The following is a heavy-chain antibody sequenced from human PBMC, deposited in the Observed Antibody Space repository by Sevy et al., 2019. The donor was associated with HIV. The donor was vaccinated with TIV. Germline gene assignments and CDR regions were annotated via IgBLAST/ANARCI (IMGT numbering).Heavy chain of an antibody. J-gene: IGHJ4*02. V-gene: IGHV3-11*01. CDR1: GFTFSDYY. CDR3: ARSNNAGVGTFYYDTSGYYSDF. CDR2: ISGSGTSK. D-gene: IGHD3-22*01. Sequence: GGSLRLSCAASGFTFSDYYMTWIRQAPGKGLEWVSHISGSGTSKDYADSVEGRFSTSRDNAQNSLYLQMNSLRAEDTAVYYCARSNNAGVGTFYYDTSGYYSDFWGQGTLVTVSS.